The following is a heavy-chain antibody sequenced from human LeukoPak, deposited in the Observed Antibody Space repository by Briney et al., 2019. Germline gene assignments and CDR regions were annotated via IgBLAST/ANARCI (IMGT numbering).Heavy chain of an antibody. CDR2: INSDGSSR. Sequence: QASGSLRLSCSASGFTSSNYCMHWVRQAPGNGLLWISRINSDGSSRDYADSWKGRFTRARDNAKNTLYLRRQSLEAEDVSLYERVSACAHRIAAGGDYWGQGTLVTVSS. CDR1: GFTSSNYC. V-gene: IGHV3-74*01. J-gene: IGHJ4*02. D-gene: IGHD6-13*01. CDR3: VSACAHRIAAGGDY.